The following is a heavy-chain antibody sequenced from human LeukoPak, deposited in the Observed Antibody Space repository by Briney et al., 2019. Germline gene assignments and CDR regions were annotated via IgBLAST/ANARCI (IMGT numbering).Heavy chain of an antibody. CDR2: IYYSGST. J-gene: IGHJ4*02. D-gene: IGHD1-26*01. CDR1: GGSISSSSYY. Sequence: PSETLSLTCTVSGGSISSSSYYWGWIRQPPGKGLEWIGSIYYSGSTYYNPSLKSRVTISVDTSKNQFSLKLSSVTAADTAVYYRASPDIVGATGSGDYWGQGTLVTVSS. V-gene: IGHV4-39*01. CDR3: ASPDIVGATGSGDY.